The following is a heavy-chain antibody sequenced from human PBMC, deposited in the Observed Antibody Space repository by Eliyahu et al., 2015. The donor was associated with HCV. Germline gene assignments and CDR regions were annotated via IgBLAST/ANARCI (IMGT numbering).Heavy chain of an antibody. CDR1: GYGFPGYH. J-gene: IGHJ4*02. V-gene: IGHV1-8*01. Sequence: QVQLVQSGAAVKKPGASVKVSCKASGYGFPGYHINWVRQVDGQGLEWMGWMSPDRGATDYAQKFQGRITMTTDTSISTVYMELSSLTSEDTAVYYCARGVDAGVDYWGQGTLVNVSS. CDR2: MSPDRGAT. CDR3: ARGVDAGVDY. D-gene: IGHD1-26*01.